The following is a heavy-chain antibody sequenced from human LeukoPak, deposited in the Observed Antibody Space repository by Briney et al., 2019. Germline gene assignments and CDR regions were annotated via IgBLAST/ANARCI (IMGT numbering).Heavy chain of an antibody. CDR3: ARDGVNHYYDC. Sequence: GGSLRLSCAASGFTVSSNHMSWVRQAPGQGLEWVSVIYIGGTIYYADSVKGRFTISRDNSQNTVYLEMHSLRTGDTAVYYCARDGVNHYYDCRGQGTLVTVST. CDR1: GFTVSSNH. V-gene: IGHV3-66*01. CDR2: IYIGGTI. D-gene: IGHD1-14*01. J-gene: IGHJ4*02.